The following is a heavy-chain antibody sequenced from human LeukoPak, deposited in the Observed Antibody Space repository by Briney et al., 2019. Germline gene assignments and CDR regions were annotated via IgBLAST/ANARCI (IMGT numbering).Heavy chain of an antibody. CDR2: TNTDGTWT. CDR1: GFTFNTYR. J-gene: IGHJ4*02. CDR3: ASLTFGPDY. Sequence: GGSLRLSCEASGFTFNTYRMPWVRQAPGKGLVWVAGTNTDGTWTNYADSVTGRFTISRDNVKNMLYLQMNSLRAEDTAVYYCASLTFGPDYWGQGTLVTASS. D-gene: IGHD3-16*01. V-gene: IGHV3-74*01.